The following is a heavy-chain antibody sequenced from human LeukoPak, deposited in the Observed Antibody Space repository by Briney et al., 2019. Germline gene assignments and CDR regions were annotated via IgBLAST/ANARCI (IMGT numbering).Heavy chain of an antibody. Sequence: PGGSLRLSCAASVLTFCNYAMSWVRQAPGKGLEWVSAVSGSGDSTYYAGSVKGRFTISRDNSKNTVYLQMNSLRAEDTAVYYCAKCLCFGAYAIYYWGQGTLVTVSS. V-gene: IGHV3-23*01. J-gene: IGHJ4*02. CDR1: VLTFCNYA. D-gene: IGHD3-16*01. CDR3: AKCLCFGAYAIYY. CDR2: VSGSGDST.